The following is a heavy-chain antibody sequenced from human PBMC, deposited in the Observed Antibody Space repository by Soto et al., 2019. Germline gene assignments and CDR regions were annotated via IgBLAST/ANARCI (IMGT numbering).Heavy chain of an antibody. D-gene: IGHD3-9*01. Sequence: SETLSLTCTVSGGSVSSGSYYWSWIRQPPGKGLEWIGYIYYSGSTNYNPSLKSRVTISVDTSKNQFSLKLSSVTAADTAVYYCASLCLYAEDGWDSRLRYFDWTCDYWGQGTLVTVS. CDR2: IYYSGST. CDR3: ASLCLYAEDGWDSRLRYFDWTCDY. J-gene: IGHJ4*02. V-gene: IGHV4-61*01. CDR1: GGSVSSGSYY.